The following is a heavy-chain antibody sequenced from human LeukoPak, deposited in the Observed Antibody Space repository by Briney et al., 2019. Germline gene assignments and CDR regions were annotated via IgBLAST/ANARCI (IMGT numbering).Heavy chain of an antibody. D-gene: IGHD3-9*01. CDR2: INHSGST. CDR3: ARADYDILTGYQYYFDY. V-gene: IGHV4-30-4*08. Sequence: PSQTLSLTCTVSGDSISSGDYYWSWIRQPPGKGLEWIGEINHSGSTNYNPSLKSRVTISVDTSKNQFSLKLSSVTAADTAVYYCARADYDILTGYQYYFDYWGQGTLVTVSS. CDR1: GDSISSGDYY. J-gene: IGHJ4*02.